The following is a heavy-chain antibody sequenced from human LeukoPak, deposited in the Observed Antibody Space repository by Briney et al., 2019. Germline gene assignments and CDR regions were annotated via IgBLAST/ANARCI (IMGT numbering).Heavy chain of an antibody. Sequence: SETLSLTCAVYGGSFSGYYWSWIRQPPGKGLEWIGEINHSGSTNYNPSHKSRVTISVDTSKNQFSLKLSSVTAADTAVYYCARVVPQSYYYGMDVWGKGTTVTVSS. CDR2: INHSGST. CDR1: GGSFSGYY. CDR3: ARVVPQSYYYGMDV. V-gene: IGHV4-34*01. D-gene: IGHD2-8*01. J-gene: IGHJ6*04.